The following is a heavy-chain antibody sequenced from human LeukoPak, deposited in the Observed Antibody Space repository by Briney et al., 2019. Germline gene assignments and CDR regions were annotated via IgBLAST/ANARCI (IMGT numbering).Heavy chain of an antibody. CDR2: IGGGGPTT. V-gene: IGHV3-23*01. CDR3: ARGFLGGTDQYFDS. D-gene: IGHD6-19*01. Sequence: GGSLRLSCAASGFTFSTYAMNWVRQAPAKGLEWVSTIGGGGPTTDYADSVKDRFTISKDNSKNTPYLQMNSLRAEDTAVYFCARGFLGGTDQYFDSWGQGTLVTVSS. J-gene: IGHJ4*02. CDR1: GFTFSTYA.